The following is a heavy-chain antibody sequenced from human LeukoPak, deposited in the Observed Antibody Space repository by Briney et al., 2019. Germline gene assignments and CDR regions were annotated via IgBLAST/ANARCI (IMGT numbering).Heavy chain of an antibody. CDR3: ARGMVATVTRHNNWFDP. D-gene: IGHD5-12*01. Sequence: ASVKVSCKASGGTFSSYAISWVRQAPGQGLEWMGRIIPIFGIANYAQKFQGRVTITADKSTCTAYMELSSLRSEDTAVYYCARGMVATVTRHNNWFDPWGQGTLVTVSS. CDR1: GGTFSSYA. V-gene: IGHV1-69*04. J-gene: IGHJ5*02. CDR2: IIPIFGIA.